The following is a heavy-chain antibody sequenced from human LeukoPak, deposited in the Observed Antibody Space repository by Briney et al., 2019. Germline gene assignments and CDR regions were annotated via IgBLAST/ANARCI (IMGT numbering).Heavy chain of an antibody. Sequence: GGSLRLSCAASGFTFDDYGMSWVRQGPGKGLEWVSGINWNGGSTGYADSVKGRFTISRDNAKNSLYLQMNNLRAEDTALYYCARGRMAIVSTFHPSEYYYYMDVWGKGNTVTVSS. J-gene: IGHJ6*03. CDR2: INWNGGST. V-gene: IGHV3-20*04. D-gene: IGHD5-24*01. CDR1: GFTFDDYG. CDR3: ARGRMAIVSTFHPSEYYYYMDV.